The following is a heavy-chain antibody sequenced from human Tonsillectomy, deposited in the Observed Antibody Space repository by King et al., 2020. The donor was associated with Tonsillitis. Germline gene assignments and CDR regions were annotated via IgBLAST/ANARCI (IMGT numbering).Heavy chain of an antibody. V-gene: IGHV4-31*03. CDR2: IYYSGST. D-gene: IGHD4-17*01. CDR3: ARDQAPTDYYYYYMAV. J-gene: IGHJ6*03. Sequence: QLQESGPGLVKPSQTLSLTCTVSGGSISSGGYYWSWIRKHPGKGLEWIGYIYYSGSTYYNPSLKSRVTISVDTTKNQFSLKLSSVTAADTAVYYCARDQAPTDYYYYYMAVWGKGTTVTVSS. CDR1: GGSISSGGYY.